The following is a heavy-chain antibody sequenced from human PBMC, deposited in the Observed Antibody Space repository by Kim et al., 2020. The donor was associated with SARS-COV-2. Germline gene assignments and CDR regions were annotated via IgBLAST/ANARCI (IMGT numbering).Heavy chain of an antibody. CDR3: AREKAGNIVVVIAVCCYYYMDV. Sequence: GGSLRLSCAASGFTFSSYAMHWVRQAPGKGLEWVAVISYDGSNKYYADSVKGRFTISRDNSKNTLYLQMNSLRAEDTAVYYCAREKAGNIVVVIAVCCYYYMDVWGKGTTVTVSS. V-gene: IGHV3-30-3*01. J-gene: IGHJ6*03. CDR2: ISYDGSNK. CDR1: GFTFSSYA. D-gene: IGHD2-21*01.